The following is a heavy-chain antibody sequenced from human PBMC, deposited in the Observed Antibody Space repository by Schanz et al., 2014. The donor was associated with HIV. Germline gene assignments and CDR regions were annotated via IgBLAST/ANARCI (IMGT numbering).Heavy chain of an antibody. Sequence: QVQLVESGGGVVQPGRSLQLSCAASGFTFSNYGMHWVRQAPGKGLEWGAVMSYDGRNKYFGHSVKGRFTISRDNAKNSLFLQMESLRVEDTAVYYCVRDAAGRFSDRSPGYWGQGTLVIVSS. V-gene: IGHV3-30*03. D-gene: IGHD2-15*01. CDR1: GFTFSNYG. CDR2: MSYDGRNK. CDR3: VRDAAGRFSDRSPGY. J-gene: IGHJ4*01.